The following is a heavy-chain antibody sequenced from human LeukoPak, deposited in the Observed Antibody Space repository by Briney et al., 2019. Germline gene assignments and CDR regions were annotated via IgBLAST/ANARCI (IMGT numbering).Heavy chain of an antibody. CDR3: ARDYGDTFDY. J-gene: IGHJ4*02. D-gene: IGHD4-17*01. CDR1: GYSISSGYY. CDR2: IYHSGST. V-gene: IGHV4-38-2*02. Sequence: SETLSLTCTVSGYSISSGYYWGWIRQPPGKGLEWIGSIYHSGSTYYNPSLKSRVTISVDTSKNQFSLKLSSVTAADTAVYYCARDYGDTFDYWGQGTLVTVSS.